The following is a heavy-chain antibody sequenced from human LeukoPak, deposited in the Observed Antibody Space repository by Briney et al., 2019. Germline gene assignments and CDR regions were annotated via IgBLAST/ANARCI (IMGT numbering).Heavy chain of an antibody. CDR1: GGSISSGAYY. D-gene: IGHD3-10*01. CDR2: IDHSGNT. V-gene: IGHV4-39*07. J-gene: IGHJ6*03. CDR3: ARDSPYYYGSGSATYYMDV. Sequence: PSETLSLTCIVSGGSISSGAYYWGWIRQSPGKGLEWIGTIDHSGNTYYNPSLKSRVTISVDTSKNQFSLKLSSVTAADTAVYYCARDSPYYYGSGSATYYMDVWGKGTTVTISS.